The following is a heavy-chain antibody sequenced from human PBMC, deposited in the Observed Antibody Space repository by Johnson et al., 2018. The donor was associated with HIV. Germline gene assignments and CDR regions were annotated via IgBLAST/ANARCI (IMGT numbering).Heavy chain of an antibody. D-gene: IGHD5-18*01. CDR2: IRYDGSNK. CDR1: GFTFSSYG. V-gene: IGHV3-30*02. Sequence: QVQLVESGGGVVQPGGSLRLSCAASGFTFSSYGMHWVRQAPGKGLEWVAFIRYDGSNKYYADSVKGRFTISRDNSKNTLYRQMNSLRAEDTAVYYCAKDSRYSYGPDAFDIWGQWTMVTVSS. J-gene: IGHJ3*02. CDR3: AKDSRYSYGPDAFDI.